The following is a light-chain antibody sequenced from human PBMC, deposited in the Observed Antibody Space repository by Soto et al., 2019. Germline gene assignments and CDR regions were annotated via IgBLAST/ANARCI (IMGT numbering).Light chain of an antibody. CDR1: SSDVGGYNY. CDR2: DVS. Sequence: QSVLTQPRSVSGPPGQSVTISCTGTSSDVGGYNYVSWYQQHPGKAPKLMIYDVSKRPSGVPDRFSGSKSGNTASLTISGLQAEDEADYYCCPYAGSYTYVFGTGTKVTVL. CDR3: CPYAGSYTYV. V-gene: IGLV2-11*01. J-gene: IGLJ1*01.